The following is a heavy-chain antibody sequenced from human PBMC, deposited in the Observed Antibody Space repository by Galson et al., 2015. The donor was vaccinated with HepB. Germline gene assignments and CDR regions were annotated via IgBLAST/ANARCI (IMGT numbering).Heavy chain of an antibody. V-gene: IGHV3-33*06. J-gene: IGHJ5*02. D-gene: IGHD1-14*01. CDR2: IWYDGSNK. CDR3: AKETGPVWFDP. CDR1: GFTFSNYG. Sequence: SLRLSCAASGFTFSNYGMHWVRQAPGKGLEWVAVIWYDGSNKYYADSVKGRFTISRDNSKNTLYLQMNSLRAEDTAVYYCAKETGPVWFDPWGQGTLVTVSS.